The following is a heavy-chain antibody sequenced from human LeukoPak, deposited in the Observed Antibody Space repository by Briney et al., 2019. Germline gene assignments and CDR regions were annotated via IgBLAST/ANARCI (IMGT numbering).Heavy chain of an antibody. CDR3: AREWELYAFDI. D-gene: IGHD1-26*01. CDR1: GFTFSTYS. J-gene: IGHJ3*02. V-gene: IGHV3-48*04. Sequence: PGGSLRLSCAASGFTFSTYSMNWVRQAPGKGLEWVSGIDSGSNNIHYADSVKGRFTISRDNAKNSLYLQMNSLRAEDTAVYYCAREWELYAFDIWGQGTMVTVSS. CDR2: IDSGSNNI.